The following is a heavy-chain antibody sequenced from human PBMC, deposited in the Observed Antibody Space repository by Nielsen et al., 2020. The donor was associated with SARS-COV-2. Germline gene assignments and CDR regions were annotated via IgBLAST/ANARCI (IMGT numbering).Heavy chain of an antibody. CDR3: AARYYGSGFDV. CDR1: GFTFTSSA. D-gene: IGHD3-10*01. J-gene: IGHJ6*02. V-gene: IGHV1-58*01. Sequence: AAKVSCKASGFTFTSSAVQWVRQTSGQRLEWIGWIDVGSGNTNYAQKFQERVTITRDMAKSTAYMELSSLRSEDTAVYYCAARYYGSGFDVWGQGTTVTVSS. CDR2: IDVGSGNT.